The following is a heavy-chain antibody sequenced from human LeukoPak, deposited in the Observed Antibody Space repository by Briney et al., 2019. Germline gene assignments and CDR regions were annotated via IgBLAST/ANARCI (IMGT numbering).Heavy chain of an antibody. Sequence: SETLSLTCTVSGGSISSYYWSWIRQPPGKGLEWIGYIYYSGSTNYNPFLKSRVTISVDTSKNQFSLKLSSVTAADTAVYYCARDSSYGFFDYWGQGTLVTVSS. D-gene: IGHD5-18*01. J-gene: IGHJ4*02. CDR2: IYYSGST. V-gene: IGHV4-59*01. CDR3: ARDSSYGFFDY. CDR1: GGSISSYY.